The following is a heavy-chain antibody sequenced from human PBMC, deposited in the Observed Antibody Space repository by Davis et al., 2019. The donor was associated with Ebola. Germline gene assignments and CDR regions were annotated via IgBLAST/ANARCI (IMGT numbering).Heavy chain of an antibody. Sequence: AASVKVSCKASGYTFTSYAMHWVRQAPGQRLEWMGWINAGNGNTKYSQKFQGRVTITADKSTSTAYMELSSLRSEDTAVYYCARIAAAGRSIDYWGQGTLVTVSS. CDR3: ARIAAAGRSIDY. CDR2: INAGNGNT. V-gene: IGHV1-3*01. J-gene: IGHJ4*02. CDR1: GYTFTSYA. D-gene: IGHD6-13*01.